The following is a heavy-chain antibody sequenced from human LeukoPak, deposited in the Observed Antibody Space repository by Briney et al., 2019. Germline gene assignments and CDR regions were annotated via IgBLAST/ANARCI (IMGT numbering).Heavy chain of an antibody. Sequence: GSLRLSCAASGFTFNSYAMYWVRQAPGEGLEWIGYIYYSGSTNYNPSLKSRVTISVDTSKNQFSLKLSSVTAADTAVYYCAASYYDILTGYPVMDVWGQGTTVTVSS. CDR1: GFTFNSYA. V-gene: IGHV4-59*01. J-gene: IGHJ6*02. CDR2: IYYSGST. D-gene: IGHD3-9*01. CDR3: AASYYDILTGYPVMDV.